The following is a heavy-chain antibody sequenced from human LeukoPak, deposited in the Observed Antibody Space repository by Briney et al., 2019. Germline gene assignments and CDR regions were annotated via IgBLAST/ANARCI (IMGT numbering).Heavy chain of an antibody. Sequence: ASVKVSCKASGYTFTSYGISWVRQAPGQGLEWMGWISAYNGNTNYAQKLQGRVTMTTDTSTSTAYMELRSLRSDDTAVYYCARVTGNIVVVVAAKEGWFDPWGQGTLVTVSS. CDR3: ARVTGNIVVVVAAKEGWFDP. D-gene: IGHD2-15*01. J-gene: IGHJ5*02. V-gene: IGHV1-18*01. CDR1: GYTFTSYG. CDR2: ISAYNGNT.